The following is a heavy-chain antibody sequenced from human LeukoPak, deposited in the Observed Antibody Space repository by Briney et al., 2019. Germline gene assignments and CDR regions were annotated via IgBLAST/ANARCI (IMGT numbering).Heavy chain of an antibody. CDR1: GGSTSSYY. CDR3: ARGYCSSTSCYRWFDP. V-gene: IGHV4-59*01. Sequence: PSETLSLTCTVSGGSTSSYYWSWIRQPSGKGLEWIGYIYYSGSTNYNPSLKSRVTISVDTSKNQFSLKLSSVTAADTAVYYCARGYCSSTSCYRWFDPWGQGTLVTVSS. J-gene: IGHJ5*02. CDR2: IYYSGST. D-gene: IGHD2-2*02.